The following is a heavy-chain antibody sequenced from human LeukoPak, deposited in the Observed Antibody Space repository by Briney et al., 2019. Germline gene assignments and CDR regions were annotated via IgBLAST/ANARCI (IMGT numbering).Heavy chain of an antibody. Sequence: GASVKVSCKASGYTFTSYGISWVRQAPGQGLEWMGWINPNSGDTNYAQKFQGRVTMTRDTSISTAYMELSRLRSDDTAMYYCARGRYYVYWGQGTLVTVSS. CDR3: ARGRYYVY. J-gene: IGHJ4*02. V-gene: IGHV1-2*02. CDR1: GYTFTSYG. CDR2: INPNSGDT. D-gene: IGHD3-10*01.